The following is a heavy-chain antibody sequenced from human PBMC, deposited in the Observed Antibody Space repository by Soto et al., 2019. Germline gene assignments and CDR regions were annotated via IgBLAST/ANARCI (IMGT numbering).Heavy chain of an antibody. Sequence: SQTLSLTCAISGDSVSSNSAAWNWIRQSPSRGLEWLGRTYYRSKWYNDYAVSVKSRITINPDTSKNQFSLQLNSVTPEDTAVYYCARSQPNPRYYYYGMDVWGQGTTVTVSS. CDR1: GDSVSSNSAA. CDR3: ARSQPNPRYYYYGMDV. CDR2: TYYRSKWYN. D-gene: IGHD5-18*01. V-gene: IGHV6-1*01. J-gene: IGHJ6*02.